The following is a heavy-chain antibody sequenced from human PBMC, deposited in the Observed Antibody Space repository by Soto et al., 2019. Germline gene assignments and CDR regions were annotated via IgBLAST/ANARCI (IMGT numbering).Heavy chain of an antibody. CDR3: ARELAYYYGSGSYWGQDYYYYGMDV. CDR2: INAGNGNT. Sequence: QVQLVQSGAEVKKPGASVKVSCKASGYTFTSYAMHWVRQAPGQRLEWMGWINAGNGNTKYSQKFQGRVTITRDTSASTAYMELSSLRSEDTAVYYCARELAYYYGSGSYWGQDYYYYGMDVWGQGTTVTVSS. CDR1: GYTFTSYA. D-gene: IGHD3-10*01. J-gene: IGHJ6*02. V-gene: IGHV1-3*01.